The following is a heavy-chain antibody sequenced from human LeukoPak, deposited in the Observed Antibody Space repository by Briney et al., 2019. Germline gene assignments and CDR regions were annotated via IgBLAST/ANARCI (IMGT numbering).Heavy chain of an antibody. D-gene: IGHD6-19*01. V-gene: IGHV1-2*02. CDR2: INPNSGGT. J-gene: IGHJ6*02. CDR3: ARVRHSSGYMDV. CDR1: GYTFTGYY. Sequence: ASVKVSCKASGYTFTGYYMHWVRQAPGQGLEWMGWINPNSGGTNYAQKFQGRVTMTRDTSISIAYMELSRLRSDDTAVYYCARVRHSSGYMDVWGQGTTVTVSS.